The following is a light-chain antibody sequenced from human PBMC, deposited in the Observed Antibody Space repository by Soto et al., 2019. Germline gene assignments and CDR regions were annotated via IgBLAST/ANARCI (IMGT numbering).Light chain of an antibody. CDR2: AAS. Sequence: DIQMTQSPSTLSASVGDRVTITCRASQTISSSLAWYQQKPGKVPKLLIYAASTLQSGVPSRFSGSGSGTDFTLTISSLQPEDVATYYCQKYNSAPLTFGQGTKVEIK. CDR1: QTISSS. J-gene: IGKJ1*01. V-gene: IGKV1-27*01. CDR3: QKYNSAPLT.